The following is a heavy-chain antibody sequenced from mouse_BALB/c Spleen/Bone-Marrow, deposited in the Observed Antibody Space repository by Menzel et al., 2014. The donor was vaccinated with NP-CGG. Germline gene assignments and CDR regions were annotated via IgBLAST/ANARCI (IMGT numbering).Heavy chain of an antibody. CDR2: ISTYSGNT. Sequence: QVQLQQSGPELVRPGVSMKISCKGSGYTFTDYAMHWVKQSHAKSLGWLGVISTYSGNTNYNQKFKGKATMTVDKSSSTAYLELARLTSEDSAIYYCASPIYYGNYEGFAYWGQGTLVTVSA. CDR1: GYTFTDYA. D-gene: IGHD2-1*01. V-gene: IGHV1-67*01. CDR3: ASPIYYGNYEGFAY. J-gene: IGHJ3*01.